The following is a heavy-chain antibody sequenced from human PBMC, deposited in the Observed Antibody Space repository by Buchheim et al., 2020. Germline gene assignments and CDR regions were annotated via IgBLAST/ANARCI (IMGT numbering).Heavy chain of an antibody. CDR2: IYYSGST. Sequence: QVQLQESGPGLVKPSETLSLTCTVSGGSISSYYWSWIRQPPGKGLEWIGYIYYSGSTNYNPSLKSRVTISVDTSKNQFSLHLSSVTAADTAVYYCARGWAAYCGGDCYNNWFDPWGQGTL. D-gene: IGHD2-21*02. CDR3: ARGWAAYCGGDCYNNWFDP. V-gene: IGHV4-59*01. J-gene: IGHJ5*02. CDR1: GGSISSYY.